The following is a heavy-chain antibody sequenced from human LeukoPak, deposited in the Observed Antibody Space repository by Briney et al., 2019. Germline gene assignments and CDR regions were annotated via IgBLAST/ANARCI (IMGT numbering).Heavy chain of an antibody. CDR2: TSGSSGYI. CDR3: ARAGELRYMDV. J-gene: IGHJ6*03. Sequence: PGGSLRLSCAASVFTFSTDNMNWVRQAPGKGLEWVSSTSGSSGYIYYADSVNGRFSISRDNAKNSLYLQMNSLRAEDTAVYYCARAGELRYMDVWGKGPAVTVSS. D-gene: IGHD3-16*01. CDR1: VFTFSTDN. V-gene: IGHV3-21*01.